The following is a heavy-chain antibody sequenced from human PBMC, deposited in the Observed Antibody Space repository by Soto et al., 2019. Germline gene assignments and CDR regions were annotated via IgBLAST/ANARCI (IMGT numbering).Heavy chain of an antibody. J-gene: IGHJ3*02. CDR2: IYYSGST. CDR1: GYSISNGGYY. CDR3: ARTTDAFDI. D-gene: IGHD1-1*01. Sequence: QVQLQESGPGLVKPSQTLSLTCTVSGYSISNGGYYWSWIRQRPGEGLEWLGYIYYSGSTYYNPSLTSRPSISVDTSKNQFSLKVNSVTAADTAVHYCARTTDAFDIWGQGTMVTVSS. V-gene: IGHV4-31*03.